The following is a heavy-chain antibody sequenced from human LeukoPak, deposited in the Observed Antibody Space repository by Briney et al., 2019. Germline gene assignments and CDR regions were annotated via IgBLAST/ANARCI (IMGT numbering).Heavy chain of an antibody. CDR2: FSAYNVNT. CDR3: ARDGSSGWYLWVTNCYYYMDV. V-gene: IGHV1-18*01. CDR1: RYTFTTYG. D-gene: IGHD6-19*01. Sequence: APVKVSSKPSRYTFTTYGISWVRQAPGQRLKWRGWFSAYNVNTNYAQKLQGRVTMTTDTSTSTAYMELRSLRSDDTAVYYCARDGSSGWYLWVTNCYYYMDVWGKGTTVTVSS. J-gene: IGHJ6*03.